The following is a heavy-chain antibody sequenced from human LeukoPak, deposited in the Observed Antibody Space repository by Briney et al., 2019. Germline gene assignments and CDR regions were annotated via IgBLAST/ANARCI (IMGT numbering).Heavy chain of an antibody. CDR3: AKVRYVGYYFDN. CDR1: GFTFSDYA. V-gene: IGHV3-23*01. J-gene: IGHJ4*02. Sequence: GGSLRLSCAASGFTFSDYAMNWVRQAPGKGLEWVSGISGSGSSTYYADSVKGRFTIYRDNSKNTLYLQMNTLRAEDTAVYYCAKVRYVGYYFDNWGQGALVSVSS. D-gene: IGHD3-9*01. CDR2: ISGSGSST.